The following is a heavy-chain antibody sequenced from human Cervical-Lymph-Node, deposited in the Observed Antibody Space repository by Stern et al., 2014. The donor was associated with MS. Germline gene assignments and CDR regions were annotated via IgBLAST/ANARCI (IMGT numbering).Heavy chain of an antibody. CDR3: AKAADCGGDCYPAS. Sequence: VQLVESGGGLVQPGRSLRLSCAASGFTFDAYAMHWVRQTPGKGLEWDSSISWDSDLIGYADSVKGRFTISRDNAKSSLYLQMNSLRPDDTALYFCAKAADCGGDCYPASWGQGTLVNVSS. CDR2: ISWDSDLI. V-gene: IGHV3-9*01. D-gene: IGHD2-21*02. CDR1: GFTFDAYA. J-gene: IGHJ5*02.